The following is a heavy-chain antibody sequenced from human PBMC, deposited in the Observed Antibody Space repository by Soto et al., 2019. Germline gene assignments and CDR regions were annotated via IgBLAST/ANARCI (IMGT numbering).Heavy chain of an antibody. Sequence: GASVKVSCKASGYTFTSYAMHWVRQAPGQRLGWVGWINAGNGNTKYSQKFQGRVTITRDTSASTAYMELSSLRSEDTAVYYCARDGGVAGTLWDYYYYGMDVWGQGTTVTVSS. V-gene: IGHV1-3*01. CDR3: ARDGGVAGTLWDYYYYGMDV. CDR1: GYTFTSYA. CDR2: INAGNGNT. J-gene: IGHJ6*02. D-gene: IGHD6-19*01.